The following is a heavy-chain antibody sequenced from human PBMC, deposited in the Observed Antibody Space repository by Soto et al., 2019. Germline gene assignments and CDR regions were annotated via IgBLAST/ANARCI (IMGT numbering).Heavy chain of an antibody. CDR2: INHGGST. D-gene: IGHD1-1*01. V-gene: IGHV4-34*01. Sequence: PLGTLFLTCTVSCCSISGYYWGWVRPPQGKGLVWIRKINHGGSTNYNPSLNSLVTISVDTSKNPFSLKLSSVTAADTVVYYCARQDGFNCSVLFDYWGQGTLVTVSS. CDR1: CCSISGYY. J-gene: IGHJ4*02. CDR3: ARQDGFNCSVLFDY.